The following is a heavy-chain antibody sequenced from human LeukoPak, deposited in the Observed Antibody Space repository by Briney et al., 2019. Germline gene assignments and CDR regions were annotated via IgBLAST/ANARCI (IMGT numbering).Heavy chain of an antibody. D-gene: IGHD4-11*01. Sequence: PGGSLRLSCAASGFTFSSYAMSGVRQAPGKGLEWVSAISGGGSSTYYTDSVKGRFTISRDNSKNTLYLQMNSLRAEDTAVYFCAKDVYSRFDYWGQGTLVTVSS. CDR1: GFTFSSYA. CDR2: ISGGGSST. J-gene: IGHJ4*02. CDR3: AKDVYSRFDY. V-gene: IGHV3-23*01.